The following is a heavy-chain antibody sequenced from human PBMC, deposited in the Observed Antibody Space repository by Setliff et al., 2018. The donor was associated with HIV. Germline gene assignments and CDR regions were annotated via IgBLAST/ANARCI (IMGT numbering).Heavy chain of an antibody. J-gene: IGHJ4*02. V-gene: IGHV2-70*17. CDR1: GFSLSKSGMC. CDR3: ARTPYFYDSGSYLSHYYFNF. Sequence: SGPTLVNPTQTLTLTCTFSGFSLSKSGMCVSWIRQPPGKALEWLARIDWDNYKMFSTSLRTRLTISKDTSRNQVVLTMTNVGPVDTATYFCARTPYFYDSGSYLSHYYFNFWGPGTTVTVSS. D-gene: IGHD3-10*01. CDR2: IDWDNYK.